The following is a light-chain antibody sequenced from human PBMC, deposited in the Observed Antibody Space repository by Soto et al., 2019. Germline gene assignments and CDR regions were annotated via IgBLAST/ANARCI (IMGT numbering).Light chain of an antibody. J-gene: IGKJ5*01. V-gene: IGKV2-30*01. Sequence: DVVMTQSPLSLSVTLGQPASISCRSSQSLVYKDGNTYLNWFQQRPGQSPRHLIYKVSNRDSGVPDRFSGSGSGTDFTLKISRVEAEDVGIYYCMQGSQWPPTFGQGTRLEIK. CDR1: QSLVYKDGNTY. CDR2: KVS. CDR3: MQGSQWPPT.